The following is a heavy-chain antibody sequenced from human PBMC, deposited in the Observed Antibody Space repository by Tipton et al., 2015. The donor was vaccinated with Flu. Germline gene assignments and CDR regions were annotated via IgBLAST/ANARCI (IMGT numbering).Heavy chain of an antibody. V-gene: IGHV3-30*02. CDR1: GFTFRTNG. J-gene: IGHJ4*02. D-gene: IGHD6-19*01. CDR2: IRHDESDK. CDR3: AKDGWDTSGWYPFDY. Sequence: SGFTFRTNGMHWVRQAPGKGLEWVAFIRHDESDKYYADSVKGRFTISRDNSKNALYLLINSLRVEDTAVYYCAKDGWDTSGWYPFDYWGQGTLVTVFS.